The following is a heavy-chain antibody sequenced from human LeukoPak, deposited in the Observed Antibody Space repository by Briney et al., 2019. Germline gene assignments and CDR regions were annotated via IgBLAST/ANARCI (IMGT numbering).Heavy chain of an antibody. V-gene: IGHV3-23*01. D-gene: IGHD3-10*01. CDR1: GFTFSTYA. Sequence: GGSLRLSCAASGFTFSTYAMNCVRQAPGNGLEWVSTITLVGGTYYADSVKGRFTVSRDNSKNTLYLQMNTLRAEDTALYYCARDRGDSNWPNFDYWGQGTLVTVSS. CDR3: ARDRGDSNWPNFDY. CDR2: ITLVGGT. J-gene: IGHJ4*02.